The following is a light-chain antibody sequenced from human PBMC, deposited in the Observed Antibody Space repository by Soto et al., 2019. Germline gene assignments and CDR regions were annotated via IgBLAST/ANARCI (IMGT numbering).Light chain of an antibody. V-gene: IGLV1-40*01. J-gene: IGLJ1*01. Sequence: QSVLTQPPSVSGAPGQRVTISCTGISSNIGAVYDVYWYQQLPGTAPKLLIYGNNNRPSGVPDRFSGSKSGTSASLAITGLQSQDEADYYCQSYDSSLSGYVFGTGTKVTVL. CDR2: GNN. CDR1: SSNIGAVYD. CDR3: QSYDSSLSGYV.